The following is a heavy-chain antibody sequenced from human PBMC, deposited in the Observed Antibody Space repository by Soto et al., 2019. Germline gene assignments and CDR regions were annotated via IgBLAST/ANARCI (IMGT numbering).Heavy chain of an antibody. CDR1: GGSISSYY. CDR2: IYYSGST. D-gene: IGHD3-22*01. Sequence: SETLSLTCTVSGGSISSYYWSWIRQPPGKGLEWIGYIYYSGSTNYNPSLKSRVTISADTSKNQFSLKLSSVTAADTAVYYCARGDDSSGLGPYFDYWGQGTLVTVSS. J-gene: IGHJ4*02. V-gene: IGHV4-59*01. CDR3: ARGDDSSGLGPYFDY.